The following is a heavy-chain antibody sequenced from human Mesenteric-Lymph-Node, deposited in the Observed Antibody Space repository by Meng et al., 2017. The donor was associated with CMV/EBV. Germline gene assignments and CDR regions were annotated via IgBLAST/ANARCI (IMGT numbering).Heavy chain of an antibody. D-gene: IGHD1-7*01. CDR2: INWNGGST. V-gene: IGHV3-20*04. CDR3: ARDRITGTTTSGYYYCGMDV. Sequence: GGSLRLSCAASGFTFDDYGMSWVRQAPGKGLEWVSGINWNGGSTGYADSVKGRFTISRDNAKNSLYLQMNSLRAEDTALYYCARDRITGTTTSGYYYCGMDVWGQGTTVTVSS. J-gene: IGHJ6*02. CDR1: GFTFDDYG.